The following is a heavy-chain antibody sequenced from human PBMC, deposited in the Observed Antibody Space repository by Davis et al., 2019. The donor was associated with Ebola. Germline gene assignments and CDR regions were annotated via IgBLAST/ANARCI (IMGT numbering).Heavy chain of an antibody. V-gene: IGHV4-39*07. CDR3: AATHWLEVDAFDI. Sequence: MPSETLSLTCTVSGGSISSSSYYWGWIRQPPGKGLEWIGTIHHSGSTYYNPSLRSRVTISVDTSKIQFSLKLNSVTAADTAMYFCAATHWLEVDAFDIWGQGTMVTVSS. CDR2: IHHSGST. D-gene: IGHD6-19*01. CDR1: GGSISSSSYY. J-gene: IGHJ3*02.